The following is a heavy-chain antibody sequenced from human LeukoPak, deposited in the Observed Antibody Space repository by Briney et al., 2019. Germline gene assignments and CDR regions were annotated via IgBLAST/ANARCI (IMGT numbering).Heavy chain of an antibody. V-gene: IGHV1-24*01. D-gene: IGHD3-10*01. Sequence: GASVKVSCKVSGYTLTELSMHWVRQAPGKGLEWMGGFDPEDGETIYAQKFQGRVTMTEDTSTDTAYMELSNLRSEDTAVYYCGSGRFGYYYYYYGMDVWGQGTTVTVSS. J-gene: IGHJ6*02. CDR1: GYTLTELS. CDR3: GSGRFGYYYYYYGMDV. CDR2: FDPEDGET.